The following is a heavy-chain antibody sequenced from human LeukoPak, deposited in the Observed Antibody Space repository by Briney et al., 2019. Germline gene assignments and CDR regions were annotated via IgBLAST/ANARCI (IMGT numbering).Heavy chain of an antibody. CDR3: ATVSAHLLLAAGPSYSFDY. Sequence: ASVKVSCKASGGTFSSYAISWVRQAPGQGLEWMGGIIPIFGTANYAQKLQGRVTITTDESTSTAYMELSSLRSEDTAVYYCATVSAHLLLAAGPSYSFDYWGQGILVTVSS. CDR1: GGTFSSYA. D-gene: IGHD6-13*01. J-gene: IGHJ4*02. V-gene: IGHV1-69*05. CDR2: IIPIFGTA.